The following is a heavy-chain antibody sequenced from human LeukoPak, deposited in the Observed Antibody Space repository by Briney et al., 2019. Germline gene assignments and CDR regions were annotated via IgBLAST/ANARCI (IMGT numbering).Heavy chain of an antibody. J-gene: IGHJ5*02. CDR2: IYHSGST. CDR3: ARGSELLPIGWFDP. Sequence: PSETLSLTCAVYGGSFSGYYWRWSWIRQPPGKGLEWIGEIYHSGSTNYNPSLKSRVTISVDKSKNQFSLKLSSVTAADTAVYYCARGSELLPIGWFDPWGQGTLVTVSS. V-gene: IGHV4-34*01. D-gene: IGHD1-26*01. CDR1: GGSFSGYY.